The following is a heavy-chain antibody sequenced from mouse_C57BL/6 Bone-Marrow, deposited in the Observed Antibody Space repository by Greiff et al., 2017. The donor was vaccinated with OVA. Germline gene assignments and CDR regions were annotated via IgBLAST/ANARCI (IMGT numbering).Heavy chain of an antibody. D-gene: IGHD2-4*01. CDR2: IDPSDSYT. Sequence: VQLQQPGAELVMPGASVKLSCKASGYTFTSYWMHWVKQRPGQGLEWIGEIDPSDSYTNYNQKFKGKSTLTVDKSSSTAYMQLSSLTSEDSAVYYCAIPYDYDGYYFDYWGQGTTLTVSS. V-gene: IGHV1-69*01. CDR3: AIPYDYDGYYFDY. CDR1: GYTFTSYW. J-gene: IGHJ2*01.